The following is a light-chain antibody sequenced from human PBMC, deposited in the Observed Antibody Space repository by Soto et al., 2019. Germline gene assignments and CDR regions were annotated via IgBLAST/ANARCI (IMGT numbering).Light chain of an antibody. CDR2: FTS. V-gene: IGKV3-15*01. CDR3: QQYNTWPLT. CDR1: QSLSNH. J-gene: IGKJ4*01. Sequence: EIVMTQSPATLSVSPGERTTLSCRASQSLSNHLAWYQQKPGQAPRLLIYFTSTRATGIPARFSGSGSGTDFTLTISSLPSEDFAVYYCQQYNTWPLTFGGGTKVETK.